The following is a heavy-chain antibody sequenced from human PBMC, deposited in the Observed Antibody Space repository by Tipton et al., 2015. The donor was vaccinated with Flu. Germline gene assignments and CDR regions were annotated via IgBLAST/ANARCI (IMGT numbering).Heavy chain of an antibody. J-gene: IGHJ3*02. CDR1: GGSISSYY. V-gene: IGHV4-4*07. CDR2: IYTSGST. CDR3: ARDFTDGAFDI. Sequence: TLSLTCTVSGGSISSYYWSWIRQPAGKGLEWIGRIYTSGSTNYSPSLKSRVTMSVDTPKNQFSLKLSSVTAADTAVYYCARDFTDGAFDIWGQGTMVTVSS.